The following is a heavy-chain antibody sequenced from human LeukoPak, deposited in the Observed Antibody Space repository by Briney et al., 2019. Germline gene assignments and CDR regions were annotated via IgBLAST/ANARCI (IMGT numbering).Heavy chain of an antibody. V-gene: IGHV3-33*01. Sequence: HPGRSLRLSCAAAGFTFSNYAIHWVRQAPGKGLEWVAVIWFDGSDKYYADSVKGRFTISRDNSKNTVSLQMNSLRAEDTAVYYCARDYGTHMNYFKAGGVCGAFDIWGQGTMVTVSS. D-gene: IGHD2-8*02. CDR3: ARDYGTHMNYFKAGGVCGAFDI. CDR1: GFTFSNYA. CDR2: IWFDGSDK. J-gene: IGHJ3*02.